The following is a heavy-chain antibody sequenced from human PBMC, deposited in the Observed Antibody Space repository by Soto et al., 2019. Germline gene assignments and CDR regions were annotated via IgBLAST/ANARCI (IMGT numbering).Heavy chain of an antibody. CDR3: ARGGPQVVHNWVDP. J-gene: IGHJ5*02. V-gene: IGHV5-10-1*01. Sequence: GESLKISCKGSGYTFTSYWINWVRQMPGKGLEWMGRIDPTDSYTNYNPSFQGHVTISADKSLSTAYLQWDSLRASDTATYCCARGGPQVVHNWVDPWGQGTLVTDSS. CDR2: IDPTDSYT. D-gene: IGHD2-15*01. CDR1: GYTFTSYW.